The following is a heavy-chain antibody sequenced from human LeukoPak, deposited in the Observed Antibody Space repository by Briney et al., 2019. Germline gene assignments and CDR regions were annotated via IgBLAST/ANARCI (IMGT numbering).Heavy chain of an antibody. CDR1: GYTFTSYY. CDR3: ASASGGYYGSAY. Sequence: ASVKVSCKATGYTFTSYYMHWVRQAPGQGLEWMGIINPSGGSTSYAQKFQGRVTMTRDTSTSTVYMELSSLRSEDTAVYYCASASGGYYGSAYWGQGTLVTVSS. V-gene: IGHV1-46*01. D-gene: IGHD3-10*01. CDR2: INPSGGST. J-gene: IGHJ4*02.